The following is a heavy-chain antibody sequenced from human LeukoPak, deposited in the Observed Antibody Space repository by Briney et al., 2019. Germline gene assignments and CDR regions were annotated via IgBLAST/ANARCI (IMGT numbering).Heavy chain of an antibody. CDR1: GFTFNSYA. J-gene: IGHJ5*02. V-gene: IGHV3-23*01. CDR3: AKLRDIVVVPAALNWFDP. CDR2: ISGSGGST. Sequence: GGSLRLSCAASGFTFNSYAMSWVRQSPGKGLECVSAISGSGGSTYYADSVKGRFTISRDNSKNTLYLQMNSLRAEDTAVYYCAKLRDIVVVPAALNWFDPWGQGTLVTVSS. D-gene: IGHD2-2*01.